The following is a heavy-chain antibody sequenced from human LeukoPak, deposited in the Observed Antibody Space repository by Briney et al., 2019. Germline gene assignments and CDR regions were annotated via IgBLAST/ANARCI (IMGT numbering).Heavy chain of an antibody. Sequence: SETLSLTCTVTGFSISHYYWTWIRKPPGKDLEWIGYISNSGRTRYNPSLESRVTISDDPATNQISLKLRSVTAADTAFYYCARSIAIRGVRHGAFDCWGQGSLVTVSS. CDR1: GFSISHYY. D-gene: IGHD3-10*01. V-gene: IGHV4-59*01. CDR2: ISNSGRT. CDR3: ARSIAIRGVRHGAFDC. J-gene: IGHJ4*02.